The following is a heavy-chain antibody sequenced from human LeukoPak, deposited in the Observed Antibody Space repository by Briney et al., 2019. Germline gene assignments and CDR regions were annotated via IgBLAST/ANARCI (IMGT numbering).Heavy chain of an antibody. CDR1: GGSISSTSYY. Sequence: PSETLSLTCTVSGGSISSTSYYWGWIRQPPGKGLEWIGNIYYRGSTYYNPSLMSRVTISLDTSKNQFSLTLRSVTAADTAVYYCARHGDGYNPFDYWGQGILVTVSS. V-gene: IGHV4-39*01. D-gene: IGHD5-24*01. J-gene: IGHJ4*02. CDR2: IYYRGST. CDR3: ARHGDGYNPFDY.